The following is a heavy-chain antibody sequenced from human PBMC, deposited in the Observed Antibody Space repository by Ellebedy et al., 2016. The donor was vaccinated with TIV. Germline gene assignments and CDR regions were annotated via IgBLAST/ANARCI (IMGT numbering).Heavy chain of an antibody. CDR1: GFTFSSYA. CDR3: VAGAGWLPDF. V-gene: IGHV3-23*01. CDR2: ISGGGGST. J-gene: IGHJ4*02. Sequence: GGSLRLXXAASGFTFSSYAMSWVRQAPGKGLEWVSAISGGGGSTYYADSVKGRFTISRDNSKNTLYLQMNSLRAEDTALYYCVAGAGWLPDFWGQGTLVAVSS. D-gene: IGHD5-12*01.